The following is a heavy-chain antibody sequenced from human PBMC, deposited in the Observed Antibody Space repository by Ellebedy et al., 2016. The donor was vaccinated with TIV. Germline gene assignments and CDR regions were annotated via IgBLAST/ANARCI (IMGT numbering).Heavy chain of an antibody. J-gene: IGHJ6*03. CDR1: GGSLNSRGYY. V-gene: IGHV4-39*07. CDR3: ARGEKYYDVLTGYPLGYYYMDV. Sequence: MPSETLSLTRTVSGGSLNSRGYYWVWFRQPPGKRLEWIGSIYYSGSTSYNPSLESRVAISIDTSKSQFSLKLNSVTAGDTAVYYCARGEKYYDVLTGYPLGYYYMDVWGKGTTVTVS. D-gene: IGHD3-9*01. CDR2: IYYSGST.